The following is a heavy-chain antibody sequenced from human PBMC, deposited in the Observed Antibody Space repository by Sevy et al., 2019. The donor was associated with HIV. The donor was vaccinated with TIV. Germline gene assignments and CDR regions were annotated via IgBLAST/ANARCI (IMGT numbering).Heavy chain of an antibody. J-gene: IGHJ4*02. CDR1: GYTFTSYG. Sequence: ASVKVSCKASGYTFTSYGISWVRQAPGQGLEWMGWVSAYNGNTNYAQKLQGRATMTTDTSTSTAYMGLRSLRSDDTAVYYCARDRSSGQNQYEGYYWGQGTLVTVSS. V-gene: IGHV1-18*01. D-gene: IGHD6-19*01. CDR2: VSAYNGNT. CDR3: ARDRSSGQNQYEGYY.